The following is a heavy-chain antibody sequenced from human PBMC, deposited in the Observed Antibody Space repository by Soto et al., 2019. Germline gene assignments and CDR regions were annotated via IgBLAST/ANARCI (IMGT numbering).Heavy chain of an antibody. Sequence: SVKVSCKASGFTFTSSAVQWVRQARGQRLEWIGWIVVGSGNTNYAQKFQERVTITRDMSTSTAYMELSSLRSEDTAVYYCAADRYYYDSSGYSADYWGQGTLVTVSS. CDR2: IVVGSGNT. J-gene: IGHJ4*02. D-gene: IGHD3-22*01. V-gene: IGHV1-58*01. CDR1: GFTFTSSA. CDR3: AADRYYYDSSGYSADY.